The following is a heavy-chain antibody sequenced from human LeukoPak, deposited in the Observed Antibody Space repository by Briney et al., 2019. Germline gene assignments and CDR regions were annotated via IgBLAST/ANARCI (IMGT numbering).Heavy chain of an antibody. J-gene: IGHJ6*02. V-gene: IGHV3-7*03. CDR1: GFTFSNYW. Sequence: GGSLRLSCTASGFTFSNYWMTWVRQAPGKGLEGVANIKVDGSEKYYVASVKGRFTISRDDAKNSLYLQMNSLSAEDTAVYYCARDRPGTTWNGYYYGMDVWGQGTTVTVSS. D-gene: IGHD1-1*01. CDR3: ARDRPGTTWNGYYYGMDV. CDR2: IKVDGSEK.